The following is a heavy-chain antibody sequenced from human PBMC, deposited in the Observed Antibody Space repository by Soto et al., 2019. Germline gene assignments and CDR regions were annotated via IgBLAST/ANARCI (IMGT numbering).Heavy chain of an antibody. D-gene: IGHD4-17*01. CDR3: ARDRAVTTRNWFDP. CDR1: GFTFSSYG. Sequence: GGSLRLSCPDSGFTFSSYGMHWVRQAPGKGLEWVAVIWYDGSNKYYADSVKGRFTISRDNSKNKLYLQMNSLRAEVTFVYYCARDRAVTTRNWFDPWGQGILVTVSS. CDR2: IWYDGSNK. V-gene: IGHV3-33*08. J-gene: IGHJ5*02.